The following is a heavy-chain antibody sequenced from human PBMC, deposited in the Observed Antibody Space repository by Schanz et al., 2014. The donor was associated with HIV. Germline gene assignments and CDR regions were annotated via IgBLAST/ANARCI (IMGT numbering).Heavy chain of an antibody. D-gene: IGHD6-6*01. CDR2: IWYDGSNT. V-gene: IGHV3-33*01. Sequence: VQLVESGGGLVQPGRSLRLSCAASGFTFSNFAMHWVRQAPGKGLEWVACIWYDGSNTHYADSVKGRLTISRDDSKNTVYLQMNSLRAEDTAVYYCASTEYPYTTSSDYYYGMDVWGQGTTVTVSS. J-gene: IGHJ6*02. CDR3: ASTEYPYTTSSDYYYGMDV. CDR1: GFTFSNFA.